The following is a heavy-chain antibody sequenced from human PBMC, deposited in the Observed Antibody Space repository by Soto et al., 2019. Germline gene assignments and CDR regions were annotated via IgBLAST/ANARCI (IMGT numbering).Heavy chain of an antibody. CDR2: IHWNDYK. CDR1: GFSMNTPGLG. J-gene: IGHJ5*02. D-gene: IGHD3-22*01. Sequence: SGPTLVNPTQTLTLTCTFSGFSMNTPGLGVGWFRQPPGKCLECLAVIHWNDYKRYSPSLKSRLSINKDTSKNQVVLTMADMDPVDTATYYCAHRLRAKMILTILRPYESWGQGILVTVSA. CDR3: AHRLRAKMILTILRPYES. V-gene: IGHV2-5*01.